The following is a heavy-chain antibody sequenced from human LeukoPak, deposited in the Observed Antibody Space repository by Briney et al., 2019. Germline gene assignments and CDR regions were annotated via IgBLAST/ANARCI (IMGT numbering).Heavy chain of an antibody. J-gene: IGHJ4*02. CDR2: ISSNGGST. D-gene: IGHD3-16*01. CDR1: GFTFSSYA. V-gene: IGHV3-64D*06. CDR3: VKEGDYGYYFDY. Sequence: QPGRSLRLSCSASGFTFSSYAMDWVRQAPGKGLEYVSTISSNGGSTYYADSVKGRFTISRDDSKNTLYLRMSSLRAEDTAVYYCVKEGDYGYYFDYWGQGTLVTVSS.